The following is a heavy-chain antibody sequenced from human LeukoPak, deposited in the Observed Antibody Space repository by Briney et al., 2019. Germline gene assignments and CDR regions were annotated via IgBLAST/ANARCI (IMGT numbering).Heavy chain of an antibody. J-gene: IGHJ6*03. Sequence: GGSLRLSCSASGFTFSSYAMNWVRQAPGKGLEWVSSLSTGGGTAFYADSVKGHFTISRDNSKSTLYLQMNSLRVEDTAIYYCVKGTSWINPYFYMDVWGKGTTVTVSS. CDR3: VKGTSWINPYFYMDV. V-gene: IGHV3-23*01. D-gene: IGHD2-2*01. CDR2: LSTGGGTA. CDR1: GFTFSSYA.